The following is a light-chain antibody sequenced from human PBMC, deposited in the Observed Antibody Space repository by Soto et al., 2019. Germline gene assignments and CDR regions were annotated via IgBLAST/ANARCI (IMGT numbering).Light chain of an antibody. V-gene: IGLV2-14*01. CDR2: EVT. CDR3: SSYTISSTYV. J-gene: IGLJ1*01. Sequence: SVLTQPASVSGSPGQSITLSCTGTSSDIGDYNYVSWYQQHPGKAPKLMIYEVTNRPSGVSNRFSGSKSGNTASLTISGLQAEDEADYYCSSYTISSTYVFGTGTKVTVL. CDR1: SSDIGDYNY.